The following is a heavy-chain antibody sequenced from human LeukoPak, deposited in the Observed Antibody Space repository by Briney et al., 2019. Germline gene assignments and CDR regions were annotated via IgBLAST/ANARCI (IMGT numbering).Heavy chain of an antibody. CDR1: GYTFTTYD. CDR2: MNPNGGNT. J-gene: IGHJ5*02. Sequence: ASVKVSCKASGYTFTTYDINWVRQATGQGLEWMGWMNPNGGNTGYAQKFQGRGTMTRNTSITTAYMELSSLRSEHTAVYYCARGRGSGHKESWFYPWGQGTLVTVSS. D-gene: IGHD6-19*01. CDR3: ARGRGSGHKESWFYP. V-gene: IGHV1-8*01.